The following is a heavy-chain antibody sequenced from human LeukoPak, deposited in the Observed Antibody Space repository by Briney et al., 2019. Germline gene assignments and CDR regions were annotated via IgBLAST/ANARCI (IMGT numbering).Heavy chain of an antibody. J-gene: IGHJ4*02. V-gene: IGHV1-18*01. D-gene: IGHD3-10*01. CDR1: GYTFTSYG. CDR3: ARVLMVRGVIAHFDY. CDR2: ISAYNGNT. Sequence: ASVKVSCKASGYTFTSYGISWVRQAPGQGLEWMGWISAYNGNTNYAQKLQGRVTMTTDTSTSTAYMELRSLRSDDTAVYYCARVLMVRGVIAHFDYWGQGTLVTVSS.